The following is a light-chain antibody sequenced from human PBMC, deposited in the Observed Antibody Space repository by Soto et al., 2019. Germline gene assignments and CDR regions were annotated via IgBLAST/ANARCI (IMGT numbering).Light chain of an antibody. V-gene: IGKV3-20*01. CDR2: GMS. Sequence: EIVVTQSPGTLSLSPGERATLSCRASQSIDNFHLAWYQQKPGQAPRLLIHGMSTRATGGIADRFSGSGSGTDFTLTISRLEPEDFAVYYCQYYGSSVTFGGGTTVEIK. J-gene: IGKJ4*01. CDR1: QSIDNFH. CDR3: QYYGSSVT.